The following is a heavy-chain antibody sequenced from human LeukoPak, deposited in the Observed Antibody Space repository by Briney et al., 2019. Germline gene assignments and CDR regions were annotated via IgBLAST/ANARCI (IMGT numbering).Heavy chain of an antibody. CDR2: IYYSGST. V-gene: IGHV4-59*11. J-gene: IGHJ3*02. Sequence: SETLSLTCTVSGGSISIHYWSWIRQPPGKGLEWIGYIYYSGSTNYNPSLKSRVTISVDTSKNQFSLKLSSVTAADTAMYYCARDRYGDGYNTDAFDIWGQGTMVTVSS. D-gene: IGHD5-24*01. CDR1: GGSISIHY. CDR3: ARDRYGDGYNTDAFDI.